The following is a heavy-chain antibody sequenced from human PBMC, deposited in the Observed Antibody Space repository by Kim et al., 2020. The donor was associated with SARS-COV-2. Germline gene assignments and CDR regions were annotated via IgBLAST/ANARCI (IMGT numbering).Heavy chain of an antibody. CDR2: IHYSGST. Sequence: SETLSLTCTVSGGSISSSSYYWGWIRQPPGKGLEWIGSIHYSGSTYYNPSLKSRVTISEDTSKNQFSLKLSSVTAADTAVYYCATGQLPLGYWGQGTLVTVSS. J-gene: IGHJ4*02. V-gene: IGHV4-39*01. CDR3: ATGQLPLGY. CDR1: GGSISSSSYY. D-gene: IGHD2-2*01.